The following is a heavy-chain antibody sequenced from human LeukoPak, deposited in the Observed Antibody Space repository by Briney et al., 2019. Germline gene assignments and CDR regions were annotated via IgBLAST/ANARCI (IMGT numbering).Heavy chain of an antibody. J-gene: IGHJ4*02. Sequence: SETPSLTCAVYGGSFSGYYWSWIRQPPGKGLEWIGEINHSGSTNYNPSLKSRVTISVDTSKSQFSLKLSSVTAADTAVYYCARGQLAPFRHHFDYWGQGTLVTVSS. CDR2: INHSGST. V-gene: IGHV4-34*01. CDR3: ARGQLAPFRHHFDY. D-gene: IGHD6-6*01. CDR1: GGSFSGYY.